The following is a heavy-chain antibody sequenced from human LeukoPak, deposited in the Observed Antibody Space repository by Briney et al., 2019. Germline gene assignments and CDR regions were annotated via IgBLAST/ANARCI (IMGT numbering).Heavy chain of an antibody. D-gene: IGHD3-10*01. V-gene: IGHV4-38-2*01. CDR1: GYSISRGYY. J-gene: IGHJ4*02. CDR3: ARAGWIITSGIDY. Sequence: SETLSLTCAVSGYSISRGYYWAFIRQPPRKGLEWIGTVYHTGSTYYNPSLDSRVTISVDASKNEFSLNLKSVTAADTAVYYCARAGWIITSGIDYWGQGALVTVSS. CDR2: VYHTGST.